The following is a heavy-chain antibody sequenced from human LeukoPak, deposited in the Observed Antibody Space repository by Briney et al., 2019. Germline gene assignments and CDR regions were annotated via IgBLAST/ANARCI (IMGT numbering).Heavy chain of an antibody. Sequence: ASVKVSCKASGYTFTSYGISWVRQAPGQGVEWMGWSSAYNGNTNYAQKLQGRVTMTTDTSTSTAYMELRSLRSDDTAVYYCARDPRRYDTYYYYYYGMDVWGQGTTVTVSS. CDR2: SSAYNGNT. CDR3: ARDPRRYDTYYYYYYGMDV. D-gene: IGHD3-3*01. J-gene: IGHJ6*02. CDR1: GYTFTSYG. V-gene: IGHV1-18*01.